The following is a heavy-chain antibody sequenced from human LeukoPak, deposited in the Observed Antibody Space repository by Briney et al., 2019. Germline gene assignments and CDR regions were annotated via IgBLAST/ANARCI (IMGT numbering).Heavy chain of an antibody. D-gene: IGHD6-13*01. V-gene: IGHV3-23*01. Sequence: GRSLRLSCAASGFTFSSYGMHWVRQAPGKGLEWVSAISGSGGSTYYADSVKGRFTISRDNSKNTLYLQMNSLRAEDTAVYYCAKVRCSSPYDAFDIWGQGTMVTVSS. J-gene: IGHJ3*02. CDR2: ISGSGGST. CDR3: AKVRCSSPYDAFDI. CDR1: GFTFSSYG.